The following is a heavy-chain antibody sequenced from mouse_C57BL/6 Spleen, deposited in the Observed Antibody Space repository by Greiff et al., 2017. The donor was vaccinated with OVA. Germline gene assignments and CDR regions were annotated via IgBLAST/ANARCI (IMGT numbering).Heavy chain of an antibody. V-gene: IGHV1-59*01. Sequence: QVQLQQPGPELVRPGTSVKLSCKASGYTFTSYWMHWVKQRPGQGLEWIGVIDPSDSYTNYNQKFKGKATLTVDTSSSTAYMQLSSLTSEDSAVYYCARGSYAMDYWGQGTSVTVSS. CDR1: GYTFTSYW. J-gene: IGHJ4*01. CDR2: IDPSDSYT. CDR3: ARGSYAMDY.